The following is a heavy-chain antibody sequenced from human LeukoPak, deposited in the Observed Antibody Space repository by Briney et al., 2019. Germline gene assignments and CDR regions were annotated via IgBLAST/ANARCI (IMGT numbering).Heavy chain of an antibody. J-gene: IGHJ4*02. CDR1: GFTFSSYW. CDR2: IKQDGSEK. CDR3: ARYIYSSGWCFDY. Sequence: GGSLRLSCAASGFTFSSYWMSWVRQAPGKGLEWVANIKQDGSEKYYVDSVKGRFTIFRDNAKNSLYLQMNSLRAEDTAVYYCARYIYSSGWCFDYWGQGTLVTVSS. D-gene: IGHD6-19*01. V-gene: IGHV3-7*01.